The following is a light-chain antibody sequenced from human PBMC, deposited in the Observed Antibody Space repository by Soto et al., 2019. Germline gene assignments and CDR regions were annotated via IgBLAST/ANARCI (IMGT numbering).Light chain of an antibody. CDR1: QSVSSN. CDR3: QQYSNWPQT. J-gene: IGKJ1*01. V-gene: IGKV3-15*01. Sequence: EIVMTQSPATLSVSPGERATLSCSASQSVSSNLAWYQQKPGQAPRLLIYGASTRATGIPARFSGSGSGTEFTLTISSLQSEDFAVYYCQQYSNWPQTFGQGTKVDIK. CDR2: GAS.